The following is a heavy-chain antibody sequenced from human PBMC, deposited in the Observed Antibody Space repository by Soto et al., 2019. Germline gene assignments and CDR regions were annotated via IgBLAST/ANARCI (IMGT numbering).Heavy chain of an antibody. V-gene: IGHV1-69*02. CDR1: GGTFSSYT. CDR3: AHGRWGESIDGYRGWFDP. D-gene: IGHD6-6*01. CDR2: IIPILGIA. J-gene: IGHJ5*02. Sequence: QVQLVQSGAEVKKPGSSVKVSCKASGGTFSSYTISWVRQAPGQGLEWMGRIIPILGIANYAQKFQGRVTTTANKSTSTAYIRLSSLTSEDTAVSYCAHGRWGESIDGYRGWFDPSGQGALVTASS.